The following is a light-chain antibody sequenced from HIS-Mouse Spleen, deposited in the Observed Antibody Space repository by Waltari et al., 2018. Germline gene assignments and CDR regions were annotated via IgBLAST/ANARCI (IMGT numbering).Light chain of an antibody. CDR2: EDS. Sequence: SYELTQPPSVSVSPGQTARITCSGDALPKKYAYWYQQKSGQAPVLAIHEDSKRPSGLPERFSGSSSGKMATLTISGAQVEDEADYYCYSTDSSGNHRVFGGGTKLTVL. V-gene: IGLV3-10*01. CDR1: ALPKKY. J-gene: IGLJ2*01. CDR3: YSTDSSGNHRV.